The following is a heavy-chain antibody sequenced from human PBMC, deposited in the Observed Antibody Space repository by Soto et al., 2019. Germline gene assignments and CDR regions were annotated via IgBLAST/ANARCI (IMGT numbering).Heavy chain of an antibody. J-gene: IGHJ6*03. CDR3: AREVPVVVPAAIGYYCYYMYV. Sequence: ASVKVSCKASGYTFTSYAMHWVRQAPGQRLEWMGWINAGNGNTKYSQKFQGRVTITRDTSASTAYMELSSLRSEDTAVYYCAREVPVVVPAAIGYYCYYMYVWGKGTTVTVS. D-gene: IGHD2-2*01. CDR2: INAGNGNT. V-gene: IGHV1-3*01. CDR1: GYTFTSYA.